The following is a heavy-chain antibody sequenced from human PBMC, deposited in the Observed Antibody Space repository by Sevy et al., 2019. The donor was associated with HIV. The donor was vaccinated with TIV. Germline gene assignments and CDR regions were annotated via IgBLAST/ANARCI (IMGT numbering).Heavy chain of an antibody. CDR2: ISSSSSYI. CDR1: GFTFSSYS. Sequence: GGSLRLSCAASGFTFSSYSMNWVRQAPGKGLEWVSSISSSSSYIYYADSVKGRFTISRDNAKNSLYLQMNSLRAEDTAVCYCARGGRYYYGSGSYVGMDVWGQGTTVTVSS. D-gene: IGHD3-10*01. J-gene: IGHJ6*02. CDR3: ARGGRYYYGSGSYVGMDV. V-gene: IGHV3-21*01.